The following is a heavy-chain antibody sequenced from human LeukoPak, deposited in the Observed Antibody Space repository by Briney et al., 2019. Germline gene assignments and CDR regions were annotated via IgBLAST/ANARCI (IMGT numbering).Heavy chain of an antibody. J-gene: IGHJ6*03. Sequence: PSETLSLTCTVSGGSISSSSYYWGWIRQPPGKGLEWIGSIYYSGSTYYNPSLKSRVTISVDTSKNQFSLKLSSVTAADTAVYYCARTSYYYYYCMDVWGKGTTVTISS. V-gene: IGHV4-39*01. CDR3: ARTSYYYYYCMDV. CDR2: IYYSGST. CDR1: GGSISSSSYY.